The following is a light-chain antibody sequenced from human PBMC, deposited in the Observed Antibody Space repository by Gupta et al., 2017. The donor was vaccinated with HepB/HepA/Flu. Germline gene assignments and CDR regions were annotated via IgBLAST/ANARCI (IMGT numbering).Light chain of an antibody. CDR2: LGS. CDR1: QTLLHTTGYYY. J-gene: IGKJ1*01. V-gene: IGKV2-28*01. CDR3: RQSLQTPRT. Sequence: DIVMTQFPPSLPVTPGEPASISCRSSQTLLHTTGYYYLDWYLQKPGQSPKLLIYLGSNRASGVPDRFSGSGSGTDFTLKISRVEAEDVGIYYCRQSLQTPRTFGEGTKVEIK.